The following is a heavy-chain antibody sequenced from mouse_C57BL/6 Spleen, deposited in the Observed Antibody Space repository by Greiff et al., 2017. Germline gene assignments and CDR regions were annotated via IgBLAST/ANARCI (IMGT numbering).Heavy chain of an antibody. D-gene: IGHD4-1*01. CDR1: GYTFTSYW. CDR3: ARERTGSFAY. CDR2: INPSNGGT. V-gene: IGHV1-53*01. J-gene: IGHJ3*01. Sequence: QVQLQQSGTELVKPGASVKLSCKASGYTFTSYWMHWVKQRPGHGLEWIGNINPSNGGTNYNEKFKSKATLTVDKSSSTAYMQLSSLTSEDAAVYYGARERTGSFAYWGQGTLVTVSA.